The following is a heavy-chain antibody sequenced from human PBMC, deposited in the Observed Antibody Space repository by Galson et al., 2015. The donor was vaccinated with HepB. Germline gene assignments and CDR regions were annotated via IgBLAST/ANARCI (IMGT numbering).Heavy chain of an antibody. J-gene: IGHJ4*02. CDR3: ARQPLGTYYFDY. V-gene: IGHV4-39*01. CDR2: IYYRGST. D-gene: IGHD1-1*01. CDR1: GGSISSSTYY. Sequence: SETLSLTCTVSGGSISSSTYYWVWIRQPPGKGLEWIGNIYYRGSTYYKPSLKSRVTISVDTSKNQFSLKLSSVTAADTAVYYCARQPLGTYYFDYWGQGTLVTVSS.